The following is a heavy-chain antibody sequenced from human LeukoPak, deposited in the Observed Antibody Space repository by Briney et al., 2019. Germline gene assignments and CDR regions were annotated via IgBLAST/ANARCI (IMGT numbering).Heavy chain of an antibody. Sequence: GGSLRLSCAASGFTFSSYAMSWVRQAPGKGLEWVSAISGSGGSTYYADSVKGRFTISRDNSKNTLCLQMNSLRAEDTAVYYCATSDYGDYGDYWGQGTLVTVSS. J-gene: IGHJ4*02. CDR1: GFTFSSYA. CDR2: ISGSGGST. D-gene: IGHD4-17*01. CDR3: ATSDYGDYGDY. V-gene: IGHV3-23*01.